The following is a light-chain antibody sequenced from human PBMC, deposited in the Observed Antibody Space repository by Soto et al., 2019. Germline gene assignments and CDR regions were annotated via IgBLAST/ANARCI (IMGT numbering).Light chain of an antibody. Sequence: QSALTQPASVSGSPGQSITISCTGTSSDVGGYNYVSWYQQHPGKAPKHMIYEVSNRPSGVSNRFSGSKSSNTASLTISGLQAEDEADYYCSSYPSSSTPYVFGTGTKLTVL. V-gene: IGLV2-14*01. J-gene: IGLJ1*01. CDR3: SSYPSSSTPYV. CDR2: EVS. CDR1: SSDVGGYNY.